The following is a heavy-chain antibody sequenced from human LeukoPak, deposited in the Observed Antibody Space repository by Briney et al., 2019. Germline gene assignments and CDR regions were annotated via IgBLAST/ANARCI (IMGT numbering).Heavy chain of an antibody. D-gene: IGHD3-22*01. J-gene: IGHJ3*02. V-gene: IGHV1-46*01. Sequence: EASVKVSRKASVYTFTSYYMHWVRQAPGQGLEWMGIINPSGGSTSYAQKFQGRVTMTRDMSTSTVYMELSSLRSEDTAVYYCASAGDSSGYYYFSAFDIWGQGTMVTVSS. CDR1: VYTFTSYY. CDR3: ASAGDSSGYYYFSAFDI. CDR2: INPSGGST.